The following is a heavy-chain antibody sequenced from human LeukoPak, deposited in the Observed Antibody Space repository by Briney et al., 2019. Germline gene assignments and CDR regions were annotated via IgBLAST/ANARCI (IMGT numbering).Heavy chain of an antibody. CDR3: AKDPHDYIWGSYRIDAFDI. CDR2: IYSGGST. Sequence: PGGSLRLSCAASGFTVSSNYMSWVRQAPGKGLEWVSVIYSGGSTYYADSVKGRFTISRDNSKNTLYLQMNSLRAEDTAVYYCAKDPHDYIWGSYRIDAFDIWGQGTMVTVSS. CDR1: GFTVSSNY. V-gene: IGHV3-66*01. J-gene: IGHJ3*02. D-gene: IGHD3-16*02.